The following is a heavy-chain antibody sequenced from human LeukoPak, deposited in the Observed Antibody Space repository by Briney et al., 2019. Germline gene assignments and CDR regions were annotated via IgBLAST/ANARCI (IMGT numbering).Heavy chain of an antibody. CDR3: AKHLGSDYYSAFDY. J-gene: IGHJ4*02. CDR1: GFTFSSYA. D-gene: IGHD3-22*01. CDR2: ISGSAGST. V-gene: IGHV3-23*01. Sequence: PGGSLRLSCAASGFTFSSYAMSWVRQAPGKGLEWVSTISGSAGSTYYADSVKGRFTISRDNSKNTLYLQMNSLRVEDTAVYYCAKHLGSDYYSAFDYRGQGTLVTVSS.